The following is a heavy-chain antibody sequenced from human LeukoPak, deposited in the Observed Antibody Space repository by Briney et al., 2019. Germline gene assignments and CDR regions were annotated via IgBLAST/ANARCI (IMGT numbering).Heavy chain of an antibody. V-gene: IGHV4-34*01. J-gene: IGHJ4*02. CDR3: ARAHKSCISDSCYAPPGY. CDR1: GGSFRDYF. Sequence: SETLSLTCAVSGGSFRDYFWSWIRQPPGKGLEWIGDINHRGSLSYNPSLKSRVTISVDTSKNQFSLQMRSVTAADTAVYFCARAHKSCISDSCYAPPGYWGQGIPVTVSP. D-gene: IGHD2-2*01. CDR2: INHRGSL.